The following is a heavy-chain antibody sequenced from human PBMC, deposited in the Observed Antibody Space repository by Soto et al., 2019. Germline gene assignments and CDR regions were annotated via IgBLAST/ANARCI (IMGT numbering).Heavy chain of an antibody. CDR3: AKALAAGSLRYYFDY. CDR1: GFTFNNYA. J-gene: IGHJ4*02. CDR2: ISSSGGTT. D-gene: IGHD6-13*01. Sequence: GGSLRLSCAASGFTFNNYAMNWVRQAPGKGLEWVSSISSSGGTTYYADSAKGRFTISRDNSKNTLYLQVNSLRAEDTAVYYCAKALAAGSLRYYFDYWGQGALVTVSS. V-gene: IGHV3-23*01.